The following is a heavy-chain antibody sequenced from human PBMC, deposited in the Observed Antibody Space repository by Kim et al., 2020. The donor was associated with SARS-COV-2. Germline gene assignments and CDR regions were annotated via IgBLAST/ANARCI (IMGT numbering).Heavy chain of an antibody. CDR3: VSIHFDNCLLDP. J-gene: IGHJ6*01. CDR2: IYYSGTT. D-gene: IGHD1-1*01. V-gene: IGHV4-39*02. CDR1: GGSIRDSDFY. Sequence: SETLCLTCIVSGGSIRDSDFYWGWNRQSPGKELEWIGRIYYSGTTYYNLFLKSLVTISVDTSKNHFSLRLRYVTPETTAVYYFVSIHFDNCLLDPWG.